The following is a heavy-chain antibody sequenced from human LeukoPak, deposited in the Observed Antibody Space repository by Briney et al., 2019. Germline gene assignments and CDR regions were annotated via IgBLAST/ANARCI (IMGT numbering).Heavy chain of an antibody. CDR3: AREFKGSGWNDYYYYGMDV. CDR2: ISAYNGNT. J-gene: IGHJ6*02. V-gene: IGHV1-18*01. CDR1: GYTFTSYG. D-gene: IGHD6-19*01. Sequence: ASVKVSCKASGYTFTSYGISWVRQAPGQGLEWMGWISAYNGNTNYAQKIQGRVTMTTDTSTSTAYMELRSLRSDDTAVYYCAREFKGSGWNDYYYYGMDVWGQGTTVTVSS.